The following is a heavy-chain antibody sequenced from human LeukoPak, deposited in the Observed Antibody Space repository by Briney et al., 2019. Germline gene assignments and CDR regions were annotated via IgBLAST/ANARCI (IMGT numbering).Heavy chain of an antibody. CDR3: AKDLVALGYSTSNTGPFDY. CDR2: MRRDGNEI. J-gene: IGHJ4*02. V-gene: IGHV3-7*01. Sequence: GGSLRLSCSASGFTFSTYWMSWVRQAPGKGLEWVANMRRDGNEIYYLDSVRGRFTISRDNAKNPLYLQMNSLRAEDTAVYYCAKDLVALGYSTSNTGPFDYWGQGTLVTVSS. D-gene: IGHD6-6*01. CDR1: GFTFSTYW.